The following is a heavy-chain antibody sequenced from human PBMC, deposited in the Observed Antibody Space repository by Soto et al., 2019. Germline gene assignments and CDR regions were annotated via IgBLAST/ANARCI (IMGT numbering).Heavy chain of an antibody. CDR2: IYHSGST. CDR1: GGSISNSNW. CDR3: ARGGGQWPLYYYAMDV. Sequence: SETLSLTCAVSGGSISNSNWWIWVRQPPGKGLEWIGEIYHSGSTNYNPSLKSRVTISVDKSKNQFSLKLSSVTAADTAVYYCARGGGQWPLYYYAMDVWGQGTTVTVSS. J-gene: IGHJ6*02. V-gene: IGHV4-4*02. D-gene: IGHD6-19*01.